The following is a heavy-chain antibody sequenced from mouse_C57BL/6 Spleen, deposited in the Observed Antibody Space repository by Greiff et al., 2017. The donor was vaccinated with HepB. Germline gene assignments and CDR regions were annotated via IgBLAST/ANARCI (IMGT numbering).Heavy chain of an antibody. J-gene: IGHJ1*03. CDR2: ISSGGSYT. D-gene: IGHD1-1*01. V-gene: IGHV5-6*01. CDR1: GFTFSSYG. CDR3: ARRAVVGYFDV. Sequence: EVHLVESGGDLVKPGGSLKLSCAASGFTFSSYGMSWVRQTPDKRLEWVATISSGGSYTYYPDSVKGRFTISRDNAKNTLYLQMSSLKSEDTAMYYCARRAVVGYFDVWGTGTTVTVSS.